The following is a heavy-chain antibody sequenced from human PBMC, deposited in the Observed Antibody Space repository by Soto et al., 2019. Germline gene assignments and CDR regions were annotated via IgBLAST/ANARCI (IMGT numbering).Heavy chain of an antibody. CDR2: ISGSGGST. CDR1: GFTFSSYA. Sequence: EVQLLESGGGLVQPGGSLRLSCAASGFTFSSYAMSWVRQAPGTGLEWVSAISGSGGSTYYADSVKGRFTISRDNSKNTLYLKXXSLRAEDTAVYYCAKRTVGWYFDLWGRGTLFTVS. D-gene: IGHD4-17*01. CDR3: AKRTVGWYFDL. J-gene: IGHJ2*01. V-gene: IGHV3-23*01.